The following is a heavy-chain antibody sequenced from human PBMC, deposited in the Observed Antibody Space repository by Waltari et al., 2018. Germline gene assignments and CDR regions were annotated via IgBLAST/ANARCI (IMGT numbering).Heavy chain of an antibody. CDR2: IRSSSSYI. CDR1: GFTFSRYR. CDR3: ARVSNWNSLGYFDL. Sequence: EVQLVEAGGGLVKRGGAMRLSCAASGFTFSRYRMNWVRQAPGMGMEWVSSIRSSSSYIYYADSVKVRFLISREHAKNSLYLQMNSLRAEDTAVYYCARVSNWNSLGYFDLWGRGTLVTVSS. D-gene: IGHD1-7*01. J-gene: IGHJ2*01. V-gene: IGHV3-21*01.